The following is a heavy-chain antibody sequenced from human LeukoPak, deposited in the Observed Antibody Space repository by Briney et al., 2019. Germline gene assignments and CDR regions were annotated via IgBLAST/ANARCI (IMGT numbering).Heavy chain of an antibody. J-gene: IGHJ3*02. Sequence: SVKVSCKASGYTFTGYYMHWVRQSPGQGLEWMRGIIPIFGTANYAQKFQGRVTITTDESTSTAYMELSSLRSEDTAVYYCARNRLCNHQRAFDIWGQGTMVTVSS. D-gene: IGHD2/OR15-2a*01. V-gene: IGHV1-69*05. CDR2: IIPIFGTA. CDR3: ARNRLCNHQRAFDI. CDR1: GYTFTGYY.